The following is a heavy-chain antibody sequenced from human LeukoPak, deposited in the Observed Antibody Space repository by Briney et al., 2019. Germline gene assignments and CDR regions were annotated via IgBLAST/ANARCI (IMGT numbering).Heavy chain of an antibody. CDR3: AKGGKWDVTPFDY. V-gene: IGHV3-53*01. Sequence: GGSLRLSCTASGFTVSSNYMGWVRQAPGKGLEWVSVIRSDGSTNHADSVKGRFTISRDNSKNTLYLQVNSLRAEDTAVYYCAKGGKWDVTPFDYWGQGTLVTVSS. J-gene: IGHJ4*02. D-gene: IGHD1-26*01. CDR1: GFTVSSNY. CDR2: IRSDGST.